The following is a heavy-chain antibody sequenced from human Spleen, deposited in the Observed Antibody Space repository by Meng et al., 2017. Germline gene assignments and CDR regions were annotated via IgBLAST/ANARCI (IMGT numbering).Heavy chain of an antibody. Sequence: QVHVPQVCGRPLEALETLAPTRTCSCCYIRTWWFYLTWIRQLPGKGLECIGYIYYSGTTNYKPSLKRRITISVDTAKNQFSLKLNSVTAADTAVYYCARGRGRGSPNWFDAWGHGTLVTVSS. V-gene: IGHV4-31*02. CDR1: CCYIRTWWFY. D-gene: IGHD3-10*01. J-gene: IGHJ5*01. CDR3: ARGRGRGSPNWFDA. CDR2: IYYSGTT.